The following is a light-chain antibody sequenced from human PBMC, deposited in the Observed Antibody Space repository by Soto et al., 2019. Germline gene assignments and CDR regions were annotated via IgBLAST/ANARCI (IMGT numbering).Light chain of an antibody. V-gene: IGKV3-20*01. J-gene: IGKJ2*01. CDR1: QSVSSSY. Sequence: EIVLTQSPGTLSLSPGERATLSCRASQSVSSSYLAWYQQKPGQTPRLLIYGASSRTTSIPDWFSGSGSGTDFTLTISRLEPEDFAVYYCQQFGNSPYTFGQGTKLDIK. CDR2: GAS. CDR3: QQFGNSPYT.